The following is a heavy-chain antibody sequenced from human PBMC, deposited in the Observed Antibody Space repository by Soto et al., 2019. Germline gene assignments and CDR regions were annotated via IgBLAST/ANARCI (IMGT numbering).Heavy chain of an antibody. D-gene: IGHD6-19*01. CDR3: AHIHEQWLIPPKVDYFDY. CDR1: GFSLSTSGVG. CDR2: IYWNDDK. J-gene: IGHJ4*02. V-gene: IGHV2-5*01. Sequence: QITLKESGPTLVKPTQTLTLTCTFSGFSLSTSGVGVGWIRQPPGKALEGLALIYWNDDKRYSPSLKSRLTITKDTSKNQVVLTMNNMDHVDTDTYYCAHIHEQWLIPPKVDYFDYWGQGTLVTVS.